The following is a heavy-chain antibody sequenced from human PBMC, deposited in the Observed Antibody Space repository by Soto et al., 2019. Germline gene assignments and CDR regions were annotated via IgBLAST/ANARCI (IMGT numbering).Heavy chain of an antibody. J-gene: IGHJ3*02. D-gene: IGHD1-26*01. CDR1: GGTFDSFA. V-gene: IGHV1-69*06. CDR2: IMPAFGTT. Sequence: QVQLVQSGAEVKKPGSSVKVSCKASGGTFDSFAISWVRQAPGQGLEWMGVIMPAFGTTHYAERFQGRVTVTADKSTTTAYMELRSLRSEDTALYYCAIRGHVVGEDFHSWGQGTMVSVSS. CDR3: AIRGHVVGEDFHS.